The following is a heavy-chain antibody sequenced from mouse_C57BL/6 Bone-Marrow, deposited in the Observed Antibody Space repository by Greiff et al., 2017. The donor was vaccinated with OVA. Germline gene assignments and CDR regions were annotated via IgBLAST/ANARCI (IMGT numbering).Heavy chain of an antibody. Sequence: VKLMESGAELVKPGASVKMSCKASGYTFTTYPIEWMKQNPGKSLEWIGNFHPYNDDTKYNEKFKGKATLTVEKSSSTVYLELSRLTSDDSAVYDCARPGDYDGDWFAYWGQGTLVTVSA. J-gene: IGHJ3*01. D-gene: IGHD2-4*01. CDR3: ARPGDYDGDWFAY. V-gene: IGHV1-47*01. CDR1: GYTFTTYP. CDR2: FHPYNDDT.